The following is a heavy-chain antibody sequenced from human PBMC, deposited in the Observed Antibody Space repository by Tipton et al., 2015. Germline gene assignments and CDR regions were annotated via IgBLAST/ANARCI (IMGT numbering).Heavy chain of an antibody. V-gene: IGHV4-61*01. CDR3: ARDLEHGMDV. J-gene: IGHJ6*02. Sequence: TLSLTCTVSGGSVSRGNYYWSWIRQPPGKGLEWIGYISFSDTTHYNPSLKSRITISLNTSKNQFSLKMSSVTAADTAVYFCARDLEHGMDVWGQGTTVTVS. CDR2: ISFSDTT. CDR1: GGSVSRGNYY.